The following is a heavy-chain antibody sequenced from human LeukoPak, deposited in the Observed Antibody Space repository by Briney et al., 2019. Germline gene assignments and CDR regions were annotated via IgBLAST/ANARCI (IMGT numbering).Heavy chain of an antibody. D-gene: IGHD2-21*02. CDR1: GGTFSSYA. V-gene: IGHV1-69*05. J-gene: IGHJ6*03. CDR3: ARALYCGGDCYSGGFYYYYYYMDV. Sequence: SVKVSRKASGGTFSSYAISWVRQAPGQGLEWMGGIIPIFGTANYAQKFQGRVTITTDESTSTAYMELSSLRSEDTAVYYCARALYCGGDCYSGGFYYYYYYMDVWGKGTTVTVSS. CDR2: IIPIFGTA.